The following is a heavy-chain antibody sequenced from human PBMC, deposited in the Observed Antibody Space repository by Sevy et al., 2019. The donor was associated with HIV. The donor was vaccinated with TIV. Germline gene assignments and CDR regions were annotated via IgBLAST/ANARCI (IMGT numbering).Heavy chain of an antibody. Sequence: GGSLRLSCAASGFTFSGYAMTWVRQVPGKGLEWVSTISGSGGYTYYADSVKGRFTISRDNSKNTLYLQMNSLRVEDTAVYYCAKEEYSGYDHWGQGTRVTVSS. V-gene: IGHV3-23*01. CDR3: AKEEYSGYDH. CDR2: ISGSGGYT. J-gene: IGHJ5*02. CDR1: GFTFSGYA. D-gene: IGHD5-12*01.